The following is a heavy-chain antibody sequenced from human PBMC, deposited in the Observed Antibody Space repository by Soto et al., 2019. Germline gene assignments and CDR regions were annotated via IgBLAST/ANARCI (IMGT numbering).Heavy chain of an antibody. CDR3: AREMSYYFDS. CDR2: IYHSGAT. V-gene: IGHV4-30-2*01. Sequence: QVQLQESGSGLVKPSQTLVLTCTVSGDSISRDGSSWSWLRQPPGKGIEWIGYIYHSGATYYNPSLKSRVTKSVYKSKNQVSLSLASVTAADTAVYYCAREMSYYFDSWGHGTLVTVSS. CDR1: GDSISRDGSS. J-gene: IGHJ4*01.